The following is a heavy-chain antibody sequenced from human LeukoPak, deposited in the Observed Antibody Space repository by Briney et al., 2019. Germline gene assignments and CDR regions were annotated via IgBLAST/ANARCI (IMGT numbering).Heavy chain of an antibody. D-gene: IGHD3-9*01. CDR2: ISSSGSTI. CDR3: ARDQQTYYDILTGSGFDY. J-gene: IGHJ4*02. CDR1: GFTFSTYE. Sequence: GGSLRLSCAASGFTFSTYEMNWVRQAPGKGLECVSYISSSGSTIHYADSVKGRFTISRDNAKNSLYLQMNSLRAEDTAVYYCARDQQTYYDILTGSGFDYWGQGTLVTVSS. V-gene: IGHV3-48*03.